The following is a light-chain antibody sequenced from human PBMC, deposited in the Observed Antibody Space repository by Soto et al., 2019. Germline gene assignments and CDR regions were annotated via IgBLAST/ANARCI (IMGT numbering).Light chain of an antibody. CDR3: SSYTSSSSV. Sequence: QSVLTQPASVSGSPGQSITISCAGTRSDVGGYDHVSWYQQHPGKAPKLMIYDVSNRPSGVSNRFSGSKSGNTASLTISGLQAEDEADYYCSSYTSSSSVFGTGTKVTVL. V-gene: IGLV2-14*01. CDR1: RSDVGGYDH. CDR2: DVS. J-gene: IGLJ1*01.